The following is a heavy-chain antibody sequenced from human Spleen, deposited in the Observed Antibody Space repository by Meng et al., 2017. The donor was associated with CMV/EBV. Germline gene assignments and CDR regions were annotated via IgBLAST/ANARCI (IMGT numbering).Heavy chain of an antibody. J-gene: IGHJ5*02. CDR3: ARDRPERGYTP. Sequence: IQLLQSGTEVKKPGPSVNVSGKASGDPFSADTFSWVRQAPGQGLEWMGRIAPLLNIPTYAQKFQGRVTITADKCTSTAYMELSSLRSEDTAVYYCARDRPERGYTPWGQGTLVTVSS. CDR2: IAPLLNIP. D-gene: IGHD5-12*01. V-gene: IGHV1-69*04. CDR1: GDPFSADT.